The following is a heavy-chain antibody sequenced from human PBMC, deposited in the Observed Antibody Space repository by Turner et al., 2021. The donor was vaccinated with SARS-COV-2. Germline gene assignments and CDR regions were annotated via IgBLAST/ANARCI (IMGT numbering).Heavy chain of an antibody. D-gene: IGHD6-13*01. J-gene: IGHJ4*02. Sequence: EVQLVESGGGLVQPGGSLRLSCAASGFTVSSNYMSWVRQAPGKGLEGVSIIYSGGTTYYADSVKGRFTISRDNSKNTLYLQMNSLSAEDTAVYYCARGDSSSWLTYWGQGTLVTVSS. CDR3: ARGDSSSWLTY. CDR2: IYSGGTT. CDR1: GFTVSSNY. V-gene: IGHV3-66*01.